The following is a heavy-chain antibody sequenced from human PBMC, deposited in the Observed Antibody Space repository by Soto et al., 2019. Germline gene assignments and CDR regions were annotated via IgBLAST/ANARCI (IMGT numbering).Heavy chain of an antibody. D-gene: IGHD3-22*01. CDR2: IDPSDSYT. Sequence: GGSLKISCKGSGYSFTSYWISWVRQMPGKGLEWMGRIDPSDSYTNYSPSFQGHVTISADKSISTAYLQWSSLKASDTAMYYCASNYYYDSSGGYGMDVWGQGTTVTVSS. CDR1: GYSFTSYW. V-gene: IGHV5-10-1*01. CDR3: ASNYYYDSSGGYGMDV. J-gene: IGHJ6*02.